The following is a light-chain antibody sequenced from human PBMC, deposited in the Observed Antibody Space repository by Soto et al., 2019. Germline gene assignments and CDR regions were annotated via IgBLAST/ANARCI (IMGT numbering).Light chain of an antibody. V-gene: IGKV3-20*01. CDR2: GAS. Sequence: EIVLTQSPGTLSLFPGETATLSCRASQSVSSSYLAWYQQKPGQAPRLLIYGASSRATGIPDRFSGSGSGTDFTLTISRLEPEDFAVYYCQQYGSSLLTFGGGTKVDIK. CDR3: QQYGSSLLT. J-gene: IGKJ4*01. CDR1: QSVSSSY.